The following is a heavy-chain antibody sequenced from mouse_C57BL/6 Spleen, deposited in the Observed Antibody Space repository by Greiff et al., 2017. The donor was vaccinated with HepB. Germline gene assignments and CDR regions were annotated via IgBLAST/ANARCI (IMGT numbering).Heavy chain of an antibody. CDR1: GFTFSNYW. V-gene: IGHV6-3*01. CDR2: IRLKSDNYAT. J-gene: IGHJ4*01. D-gene: IGHD1-1*01. Sequence: EVKLVESGGGLVQPGGSMKLSCVASGFTFSNYWMNWVRQSPEKGLEWVAQIRLKSDNYATHYAESVKGRFTISRDDSKSSVYLQMNNLRAEDTGIYYCTGGSSSDYYAMDYWGQGTSVTVSS. CDR3: TGGSSSDYYAMDY.